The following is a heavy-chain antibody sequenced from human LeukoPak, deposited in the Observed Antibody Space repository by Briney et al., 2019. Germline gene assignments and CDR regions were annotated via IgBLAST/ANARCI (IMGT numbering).Heavy chain of an antibody. Sequence: PGGSLRLSCAASGFTFGDYAMHWVRQAPGEGPEWVSGISWNSAGTGYADSVKGRFTISRDNAKNSLYLQMNSLRPEGTAFYYCAKVVTSYYYYYGFDVWGPGTTVTVSS. D-gene: IGHD2-21*02. CDR1: GFTFGDYA. J-gene: IGHJ6*02. CDR3: AKVVTSYYYYYGFDV. V-gene: IGHV3-9*01. CDR2: ISWNSAGT.